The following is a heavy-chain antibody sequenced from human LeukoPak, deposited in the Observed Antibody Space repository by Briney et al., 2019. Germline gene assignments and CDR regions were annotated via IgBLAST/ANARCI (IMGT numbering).Heavy chain of an antibody. J-gene: IGHJ4*02. D-gene: IGHD3-22*01. V-gene: IGHV3-23*01. CDR1: GFTFSSYA. CDR3: AKFPGTYYYDSSGYPTAQTDY. Sequence: PGRSLRVSCAASGFTFSSYAMSWVGHAPGMWLLWVSAFSGIGGSTYYADSVKGRFTISRDNSKNTLYLQMNSLRAEDTAVYYCAKFPGTYYYDSSGYPTAQTDYWGQGTLVTVSS. CDR2: FSGIGGST.